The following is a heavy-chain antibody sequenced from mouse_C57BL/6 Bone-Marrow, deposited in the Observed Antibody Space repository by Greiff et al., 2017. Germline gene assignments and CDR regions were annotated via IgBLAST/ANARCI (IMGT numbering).Heavy chain of an antibody. D-gene: IGHD2-4*01. CDR3: ARDRADYYDYDGGAYYFDC. Sequence: VQLQQSGPELVKPGASVKISCKASGYAFSSSWMNWVKQRPGKGLEWIGRIYPGDGDTNYNGKFKGKATLTADKSSSTAYMQLSSLRSEDSAVYFCARDRADYYDYDGGAYYFDCWGQGTTVTVSS. CDR2: IYPGDGDT. J-gene: IGHJ2*01. CDR1: GYAFSSSW. V-gene: IGHV1-82*01.